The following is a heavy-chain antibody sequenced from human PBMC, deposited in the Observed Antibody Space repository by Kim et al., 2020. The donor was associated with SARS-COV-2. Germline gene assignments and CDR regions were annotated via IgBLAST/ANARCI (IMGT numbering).Heavy chain of an antibody. CDR2: ISGSGGST. CDR1: GFTFSSYA. Sequence: GGSLRLSCAASGFTFSSYAMSWVRQAPGKGLEWVSAISGSGGSTYYADSVKGRFTISRDNSKNTLYLQMNSLRAEDTAVYYCAQGYSSSGAFDYWGQGTLVTVSS. D-gene: IGHD6-13*01. J-gene: IGHJ4*02. V-gene: IGHV3-23*01. CDR3: AQGYSSSGAFDY.